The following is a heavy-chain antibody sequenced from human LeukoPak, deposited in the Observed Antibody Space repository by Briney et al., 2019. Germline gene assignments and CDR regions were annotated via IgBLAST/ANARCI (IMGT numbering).Heavy chain of an antibody. CDR3: GRQGYPASYYFLDF. V-gene: IGHV4-4*07. D-gene: IGHD1-26*01. CDR1: GDFFRNYW. Sequence: PSETLSLTCDVSGDFFRNYWWGWVRQPAGKGLEWIGRIYATGSTQFNPSLKSRLTLSMDTSTHQLSLKLTSVTAADTAVYFCGRQGYPASYYFLDFWSQGTLVTVSS. J-gene: IGHJ4*02. CDR2: IYATGST.